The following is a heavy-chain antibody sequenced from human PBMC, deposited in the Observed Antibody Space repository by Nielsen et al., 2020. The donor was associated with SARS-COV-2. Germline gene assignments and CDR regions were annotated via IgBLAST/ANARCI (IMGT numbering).Heavy chain of an antibody. J-gene: IGHJ4*02. CDR1: RGSISNYY. Sequence: SETLSLTCTVSRGSISNYYWSWIRQSPGEGLEFIAYVSYSGKTTYNPALKSRVTMSVDTSMNQFSLHLNSVTAADTAVYYCARGHFYDGSVYYYGLSQFDFWGQGTLVTVSS. D-gene: IGHD3-22*01. CDR2: VSYSGKT. CDR3: ARGHFYDGSVYYYGLSQFDF. V-gene: IGHV4-59*01.